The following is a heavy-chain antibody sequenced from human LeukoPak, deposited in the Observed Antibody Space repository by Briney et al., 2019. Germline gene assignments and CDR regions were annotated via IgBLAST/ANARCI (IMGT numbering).Heavy chain of an antibody. CDR2: KTQDGSDK. V-gene: IGHV3-7*05. Sequence: GGSLRLSRAASGVIFSRYWKSWARQAPGKGLEGGANKTQDGSDKCSVDSLKVRFTISRENAKSSLYLQMNSLRADDTAVYYCARLYCSGGSCYSCFDYWGQGTLVTVSS. J-gene: IGHJ4*02. CDR3: ARLYCSGGSCYSCFDY. CDR1: GVIFSRYW. D-gene: IGHD2-15*01.